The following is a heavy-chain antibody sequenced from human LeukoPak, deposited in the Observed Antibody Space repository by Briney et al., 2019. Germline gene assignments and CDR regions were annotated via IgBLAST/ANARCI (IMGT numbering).Heavy chain of an antibody. D-gene: IGHD2-15*01. CDR3: ARVKIRSGGSCLGY. Sequence: EASVKVSCKASGYTFTGYYMHWVRQAPGQGLEWMGWINPNSGGTNYAQKFQGRVTMTRDTSISTAYMELSRLRSDDTAVYYCARVKIRSGGSCLGYWGQGTLVTVSS. J-gene: IGHJ4*02. V-gene: IGHV1-2*02. CDR1: GYTFTGYY. CDR2: INPNSGGT.